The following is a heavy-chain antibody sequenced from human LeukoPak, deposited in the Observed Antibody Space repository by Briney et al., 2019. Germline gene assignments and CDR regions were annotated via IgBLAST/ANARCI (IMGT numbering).Heavy chain of an antibody. V-gene: IGHV1-18*01. CDR3: ARYIPLTTYSSSLPTNWFDP. CDR1: GYTFTSYG. CDR2: ISAYNGNT. D-gene: IGHD6-13*01. Sequence: ASVKVSCKASGYTFTSYGISWVRQAPGQGLERMGWISAYNGNTNYAQTLQGRVTMTTDTSTSTAYMELRSLRSDDTAVYYCARYIPLTTYSSSLPTNWFDPWGQGTLVTVSS. J-gene: IGHJ5*02.